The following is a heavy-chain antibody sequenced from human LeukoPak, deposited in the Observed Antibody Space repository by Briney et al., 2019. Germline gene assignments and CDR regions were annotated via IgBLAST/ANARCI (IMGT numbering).Heavy chain of an antibody. V-gene: IGHV4-61*02. CDR1: GDSISSGTYY. J-gene: IGHJ6*03. D-gene: IGHD6-6*01. CDR3: ARGFEYSTSSRLGYYYFYMDV. Sequence: PSETLSLTCTVSGDSISSGTYYWSWIRQPAGKGLEWIGRIDASGNPNYNPSLRSRLTMSVDTSKNQFSLNLRFVTAADTAVFYCARGFEYSTSSRLGYYYFYMDVWGIGTTVTVSS. CDR2: IDASGNP.